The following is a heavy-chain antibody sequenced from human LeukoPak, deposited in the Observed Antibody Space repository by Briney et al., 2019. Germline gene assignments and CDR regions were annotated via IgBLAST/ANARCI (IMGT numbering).Heavy chain of an antibody. CDR3: ARSGGYSYGSVFDY. V-gene: IGHV3-69-1*01. Sequence: PGGSLRLSCEASGFTVSGNHMNWVRQAPGKGLEWVSSISSSSYIYYADSVKGRFTISRDNAKNSLYLQMNSLRAEDTAVYYCARSGGYSYGSVFDYWGQGTLVTVSS. CDR2: ISSSSYI. CDR1: GFTVSGNH. J-gene: IGHJ4*02. D-gene: IGHD5-18*01.